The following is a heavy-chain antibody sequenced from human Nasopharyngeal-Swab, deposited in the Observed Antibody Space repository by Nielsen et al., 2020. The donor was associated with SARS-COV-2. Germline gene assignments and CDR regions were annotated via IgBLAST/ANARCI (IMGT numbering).Heavy chain of an antibody. D-gene: IGHD2-21*01. V-gene: IGHV1-69*13. CDR3: ARDGVEIVIATGILDY. J-gene: IGHJ4*02. CDR1: GGTFSSYA. CDR2: IIPIFGTA. Sequence: SVKVSCKASGGTFSSYAISWVRQAPGQGLEWMGGIIPIFGTANYAQKFQGRVTITADESTSTAYMELSSLRSEDTAVYYCARDGVEIVIATGILDYWGRGTLVTVSS.